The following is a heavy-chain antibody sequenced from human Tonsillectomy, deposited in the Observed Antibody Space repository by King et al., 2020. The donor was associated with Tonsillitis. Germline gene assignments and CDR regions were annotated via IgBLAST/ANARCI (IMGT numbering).Heavy chain of an antibody. Sequence: VQLQESGPGLVKPSETLSLTCTVSGGSISSYYWSWIRQPPGKGLEGIGYIYYSGITNYNPSLKSRVTISVDTSKNQFSLKLSSVTAAGTAVYYCARGGWSRKYYFDYWGQGTLVTVSS. CDR2: IYYSGIT. CDR1: GGSISSYY. D-gene: IGHD1-26*01. CDR3: ARGGWSRKYYFDY. V-gene: IGHV4-59*01. J-gene: IGHJ4*02.